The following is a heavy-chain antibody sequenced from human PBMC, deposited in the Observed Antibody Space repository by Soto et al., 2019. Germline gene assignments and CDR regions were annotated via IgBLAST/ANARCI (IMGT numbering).Heavy chain of an antibody. V-gene: IGHV3-23*01. CDR3: AKGRSQYYDFWSGYPAVQYYFDY. CDR1: GFTFSSYS. CDR2: ISGSGGST. J-gene: IGHJ4*02. D-gene: IGHD3-3*01. Sequence: GGSLRLSCAASGFTFSSYSMSWVRQAPGKGLEWVSAISGSGGSTYYADSVKGQFTISRDNSKNTLYLQMNSLRAEDTAVYYCAKGRSQYYDFWSGYPAVQYYFDYWGQGTLVTVSS.